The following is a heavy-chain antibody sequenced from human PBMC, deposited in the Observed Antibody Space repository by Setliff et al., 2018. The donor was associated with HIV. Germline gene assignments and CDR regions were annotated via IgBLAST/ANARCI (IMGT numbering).Heavy chain of an antibody. J-gene: IGHJ4*02. Sequence: SVKVSCKTSGGTFINFIVSWVRQAPGQGLEWVGGIAPEPGTAKYAQTLQGRVTITTDESATTAYLEVASLRSDDTAVYFCARGRAIAIFGVVSVVPSKRTKTRSAFDYWGQGTLVTVSS. V-gene: IGHV1-69*16. CDR2: IAPEPGTA. CDR3: ARGRAIAIFGVVSVVPSKRTKTRSAFDY. D-gene: IGHD3-3*01. CDR1: GGTFINFI.